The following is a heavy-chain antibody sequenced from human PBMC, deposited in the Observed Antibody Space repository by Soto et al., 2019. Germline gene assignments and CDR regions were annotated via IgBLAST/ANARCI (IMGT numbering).Heavy chain of an antibody. Sequence: GGSLRLSCAASGFTFSDYAMHWVRQAPGKGLEWVAIIPFDGSNEHYADSVQGRFTISRDNSENTLYLQMNSLRADDTAVYYCARPAATVIFYSGMDVWGQGTTVTVSS. D-gene: IGHD4-17*01. CDR1: GFTFSDYA. CDR3: ARPAATVIFYSGMDV. J-gene: IGHJ6*02. V-gene: IGHV3-30-3*01. CDR2: IPFDGSNE.